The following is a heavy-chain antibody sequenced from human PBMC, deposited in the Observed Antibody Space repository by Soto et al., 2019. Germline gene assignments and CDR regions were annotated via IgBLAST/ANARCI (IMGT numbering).Heavy chain of an antibody. V-gene: IGHV4-59*01. Sequence: ETLSLTCTVSGGSISSYYWSWIRQPPGKGLEWIGYIYYSGSTNYNPSLKSRVTISVDTSKNQFSLRLSSVTAADTAVYYCARGAPGGAYDFWSGYYYYYGMDVWGQGTTVTVSS. CDR1: GGSISSYY. CDR3: ARGAPGGAYDFWSGYYYYYGMDV. J-gene: IGHJ6*02. D-gene: IGHD3-3*01. CDR2: IYYSGST.